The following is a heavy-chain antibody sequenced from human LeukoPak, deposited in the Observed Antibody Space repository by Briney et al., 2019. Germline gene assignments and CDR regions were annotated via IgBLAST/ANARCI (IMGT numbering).Heavy chain of an antibody. J-gene: IGHJ6*03. CDR2: INHGGST. Sequence: PSETLSLTCAVYGGSFSGYYWGWIRQTPGKGLEWIGEINHGGSTNYNPSLKSRVTMSVDTSKNQFSLNLASVTAADTAVYYCARASDNDDYSLHYSYYMDVWGEGTTVTVSS. CDR3: ARASDNDDYSLHYSYYMDV. CDR1: GGSFSGYY. D-gene: IGHD4-17*01. V-gene: IGHV4-34*01.